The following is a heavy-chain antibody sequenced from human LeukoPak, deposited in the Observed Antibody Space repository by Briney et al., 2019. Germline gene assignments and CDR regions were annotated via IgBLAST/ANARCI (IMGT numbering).Heavy chain of an antibody. CDR2: ISGSGGST. Sequence: QPGGSLRLSCAASGFTFSSYATSWVRQAPGKGLEWVSAISGSGGSTYYADSVKGRFTISRDNSKNTLYLQMNSLRAEDTAVYYCARAPVATILLNWFDPWGQGTLVTVSS. J-gene: IGHJ5*02. V-gene: IGHV3-23*01. CDR1: GFTFSSYA. D-gene: IGHD5-12*01. CDR3: ARAPVATILLNWFDP.